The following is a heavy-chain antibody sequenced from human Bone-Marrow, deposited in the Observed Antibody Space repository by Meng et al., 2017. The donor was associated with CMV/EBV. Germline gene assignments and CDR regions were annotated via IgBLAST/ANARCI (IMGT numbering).Heavy chain of an antibody. CDR3: AREANNYPGYYYYGLDV. CDR2: IYYSGST. J-gene: IGHJ6*02. CDR1: GGSVSSGSYY. D-gene: IGHD1-1*01. V-gene: IGHV4-61*01. Sequence: SETLSFTCTVPGGSVSSGSYYWSWIRQPPGKGLEWIGYIYYSGSTNYNPSLKSRVTISVDTSKNQFSLKLSSVTAADTAVYYRAREANNYPGYYYYGLDVWGQGTTVTVSS.